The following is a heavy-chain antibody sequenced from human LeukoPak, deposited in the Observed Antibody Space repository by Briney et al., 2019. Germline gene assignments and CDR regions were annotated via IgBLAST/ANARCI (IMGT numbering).Heavy chain of an antibody. D-gene: IGHD2-15*01. CDR1: GYTFTSYD. CDR3: ARERPIYCSGGSCYFPRSHTLKKNWFDP. Sequence: ASVKVSCKASGYTFTSYDINWVRQATGQGLEWMGWMNPNSGNTGYAQKFQGRVTMTRNTSISTAYMELSSLRSEDTAVYYYARERPIYCSGGSCYFPRSHTLKKNWFDPWGQGTLVTVSS. J-gene: IGHJ5*02. V-gene: IGHV1-8*01. CDR2: MNPNSGNT.